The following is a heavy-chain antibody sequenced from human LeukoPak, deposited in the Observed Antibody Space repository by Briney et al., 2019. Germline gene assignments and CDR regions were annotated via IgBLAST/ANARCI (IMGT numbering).Heavy chain of an antibody. Sequence: GGSLRLSCAASGFSFSSSAMHWVRQAPGKGLQWVSTITSGGDYMYYADPVKGRFTISRDDSKNSLYLHMNSLRAEDTAVYYCARGYSDWLRWGQGTQVTVSS. D-gene: IGHD4-11*01. CDR3: ARGYSDWLR. CDR2: ITSGGDYM. V-gene: IGHV3-21*01. CDR1: GFSFSSSA. J-gene: IGHJ4*02.